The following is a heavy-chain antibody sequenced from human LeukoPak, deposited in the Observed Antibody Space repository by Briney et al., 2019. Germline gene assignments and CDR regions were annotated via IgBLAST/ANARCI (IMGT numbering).Heavy chain of an antibody. D-gene: IGHD2-2*01. CDR1: GFTFSDSW. CDR3: GTYTSCVAGDV. V-gene: IGHV3-7*03. CDR2: MNQDGSAK. J-gene: IGHJ6*02. Sequence: GGSLRLSCAASGFTFSDSWMSWVRQAPGKGLEWVANMNQDGSAKGYVDSVKGRFTISRDNARNSLYLQMSSLRPEDTAVYYCGTYTSCVAGDVCCQGPTVTVSS.